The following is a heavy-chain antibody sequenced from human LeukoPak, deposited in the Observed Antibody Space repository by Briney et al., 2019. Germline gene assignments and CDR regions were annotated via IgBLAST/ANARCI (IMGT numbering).Heavy chain of an antibody. Sequence: GGSLRLSYAVSGFNFSNFAMTCARHAPGKGLEWVSTISGSGGDTYYADSVKGRFTISRDNSKNTLYLQMNSLRAEDTAVYYCANMVRGVITNYWGQGTLVTVSS. CDR1: GFNFSNFA. V-gene: IGHV3-23*01. CDR2: ISGSGGDT. CDR3: ANMVRGVITNY. J-gene: IGHJ4*02. D-gene: IGHD3-10*01.